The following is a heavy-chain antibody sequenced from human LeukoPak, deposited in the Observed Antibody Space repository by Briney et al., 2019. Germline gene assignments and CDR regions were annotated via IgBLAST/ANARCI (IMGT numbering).Heavy chain of an antibody. J-gene: IGHJ4*02. V-gene: IGHV1-2*06. CDR3: GTAMVRGPVTH. CDR2: INPNSGGT. Sequence: ASVKVPCKASGYTLTGYYMHWVRQAPGQGLEWMGRINPNSGGTNYAQKFQGRVTMTRDTSISTAYMELSRLRSDDTAVYYCGTAMVRGPVTHWGQGTLVTVSS. CDR1: GYTLTGYY. D-gene: IGHD3-10*01.